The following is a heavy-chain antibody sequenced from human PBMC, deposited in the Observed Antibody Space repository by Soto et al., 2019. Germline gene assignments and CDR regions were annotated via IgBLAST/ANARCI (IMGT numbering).Heavy chain of an antibody. CDR1: GFTFSSYA. CDR2: ISGSGGST. D-gene: IGHD3-10*01. J-gene: IGHJ6*02. CDR3: AKGLWIGVWDYYYGMDV. Sequence: EVQLLESGGGLVQPGGSLRLSCAASGFTFSSYAMSWVRQAPGKGLEWVSAISGSGGSTYYADSVKGRFTISRDNSMNTLYLQMNSLRAEDTAVYYCAKGLWIGVWDYYYGMDVWGQGTTVTVSS. V-gene: IGHV3-23*01.